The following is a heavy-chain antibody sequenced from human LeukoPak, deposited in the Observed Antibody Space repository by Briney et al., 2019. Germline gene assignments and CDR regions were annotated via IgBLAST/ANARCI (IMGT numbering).Heavy chain of an antibody. Sequence: GGSLGLSCAASGFTFSTYWMDWVRQGPGKGLVWVSRIKSDGSSTIYADSVKGRFTISRDNARNTLYLQMNSLRAEDTAVYYCARPSVSGHAYWGQGTLVTVSS. CDR3: ARPSVSGHAY. CDR2: IKSDGSST. CDR1: GFTFSTYW. D-gene: IGHD1-26*01. V-gene: IGHV3-74*01. J-gene: IGHJ4*02.